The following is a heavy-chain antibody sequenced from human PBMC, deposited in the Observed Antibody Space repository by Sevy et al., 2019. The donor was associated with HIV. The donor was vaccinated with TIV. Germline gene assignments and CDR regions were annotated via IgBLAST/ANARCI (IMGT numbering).Heavy chain of an antibody. CDR1: GFTFAKYS. CDR2: FSFGCGRI. J-gene: IGHJ4*02. D-gene: IGHD2-15*01. CDR3: AREGWTQPHDY. Sequence: GGSLRLSCAASGFTFAKYSMSWVRQAPGKGLEWVSTFSFGCGRINYADSVKGRFTISRDDSKNTLFLQMNSLRAEDTATYFCAREGWTQPHDYWGQGTLVTVSS. V-gene: IGHV3-23*01.